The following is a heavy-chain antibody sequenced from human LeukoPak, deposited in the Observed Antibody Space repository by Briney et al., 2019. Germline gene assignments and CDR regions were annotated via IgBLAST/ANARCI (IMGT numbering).Heavy chain of an antibody. J-gene: IGHJ3*02. D-gene: IGHD2-2*01. CDR1: GFTFSSYA. CDR2: ISGSGGSA. Sequence: PGGSLRLSCAASGFTFSSYAMSWVRQAPGKGLEWVSAISGSGGSAYYADSVKGRFTISRDNSKNTLYLQMNSLRAEDTAVYYCAKDFIPYGSPSAFDIWGQGTMVTVSS. V-gene: IGHV3-23*01. CDR3: AKDFIPYGSPSAFDI.